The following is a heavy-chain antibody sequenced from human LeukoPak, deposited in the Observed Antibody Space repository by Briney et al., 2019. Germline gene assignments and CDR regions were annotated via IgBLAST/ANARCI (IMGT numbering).Heavy chain of an antibody. V-gene: IGHV3-33*08. J-gene: IGHJ4*02. CDR2: IWYDGQTK. CDR3: AREWGRIAVAGGPGY. CDR1: EFTYSAYA. Sequence: PGGSLRLSCAASEFTYSAYAMSWVRQAPGKGLEWLALIWYDGQTKFYADSVKGRFTISRDNSGNTLFLHMTSLRVEDTAVYYCAREWGRIAVAGGPGYWGQGALVTVSS. D-gene: IGHD6-19*01.